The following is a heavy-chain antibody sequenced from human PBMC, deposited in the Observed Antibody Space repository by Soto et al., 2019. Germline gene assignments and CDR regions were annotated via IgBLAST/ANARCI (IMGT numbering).Heavy chain of an antibody. CDR1: GGSISSGAYY. CDR3: ARATYYFDSSGYQTSFFDY. J-gene: IGHJ4*02. V-gene: IGHV4-31*03. Sequence: SETLSLTCTVSGGSISSGAYYWSWIRQHPGKGLEWIGHIYYYNGNTYYNPSLKSRVTISVDTSKNQFSLKLTSVTAADTAVYYCARATYYFDSSGYQTSFFDYWAQGTLVTVSS. CDR2: IYYYNGNT. D-gene: IGHD3-22*01.